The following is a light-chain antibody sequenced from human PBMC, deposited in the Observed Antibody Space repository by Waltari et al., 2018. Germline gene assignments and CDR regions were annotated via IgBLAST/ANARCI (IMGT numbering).Light chain of an antibody. J-gene: IGLJ3*02. V-gene: IGLV1-44*01. CDR3: AAWDDSLTAWV. CDR2: TKN. CDR1: SSNIGRHI. Sequence: HSVLTQPPSASGTPGQRVTISCSGSSSNIGRHILNRYQQLPGTAPKLLIYTKNQRPAGVPDRFSGSKSGTSASLAISGLQSEDEADYHCAAWDDSLTAWVFGGGTKLTVL.